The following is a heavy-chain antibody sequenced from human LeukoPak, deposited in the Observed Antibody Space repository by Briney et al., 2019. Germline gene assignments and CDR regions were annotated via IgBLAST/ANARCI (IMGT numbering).Heavy chain of an antibody. CDR3: AREAIYDYVWGSYHYFDY. V-gene: IGHV4-59*01. J-gene: IGHJ4*02. CDR1: GGSISSYY. Sequence: KPSETLSLTCTVSGGSISSYYWSWIRQPPGKGLEWIGYIYYSGSTNYNPSLKSRVTISVDTSKNQFSLKLSSVTAADTAVYYCAREAIYDYVWGSYHYFDYWGQGTLVTVSS. D-gene: IGHD3-16*02. CDR2: IYYSGST.